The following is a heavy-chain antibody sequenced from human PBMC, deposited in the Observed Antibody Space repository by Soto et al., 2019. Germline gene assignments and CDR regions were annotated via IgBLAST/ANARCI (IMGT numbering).Heavy chain of an antibody. CDR2: IYYSGST. J-gene: IGHJ6*02. CDR1: GGSISSSSYY. D-gene: IGHD2-2*01. V-gene: IGHV4-39*01. CDR3: ARHLADIVVVPAAPPPSYYYGMDV. Sequence: QLQLQESGPGLVKPSETLSLTCTVSGGSISSSSYYWGWIRQPPGKGLEWIGSIYYSGSTYYNPSLKSRVTISVDTSKNQFSLKLSSVTAADTAVYYCARHLADIVVVPAAPPPSYYYGMDVWGQGTTVTVSS.